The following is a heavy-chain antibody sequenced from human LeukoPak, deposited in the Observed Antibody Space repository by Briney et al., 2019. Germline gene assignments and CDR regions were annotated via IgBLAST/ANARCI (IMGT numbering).Heavy chain of an antibody. CDR2: IYYNGST. V-gene: IGHV4-59*01. J-gene: IGHJ4*02. Sequence: SETLSLTCTVSGGSISSYYWSWIRQPPGKGLEWIGYIYYNGSTNYNPSLKSRVTISVDTSKNQFSLKLSSVTAADTAVYYCARGVYDSSGRFDYWGQGTLVTVSS. D-gene: IGHD3-22*01. CDR1: GGSISSYY. CDR3: ARGVYDSSGRFDY.